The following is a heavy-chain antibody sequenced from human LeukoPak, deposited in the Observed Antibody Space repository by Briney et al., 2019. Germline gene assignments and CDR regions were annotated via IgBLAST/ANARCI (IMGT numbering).Heavy chain of an antibody. CDR3: ARGRGKYPIDY. V-gene: IGHV4-34*01. J-gene: IGHJ4*02. D-gene: IGHD2/OR15-2a*01. CDR2: INHSGST. Sequence: SETLSLTCAVYGGSFSGYYWSWIRQPPGKGLEWIGEINHSGSTNYNPSLKSRVTISVDTSKNQFSLKLSSVTAADTAVHYCARGRGKYPIDYWGQGTLVTVSS. CDR1: GGSFSGYY.